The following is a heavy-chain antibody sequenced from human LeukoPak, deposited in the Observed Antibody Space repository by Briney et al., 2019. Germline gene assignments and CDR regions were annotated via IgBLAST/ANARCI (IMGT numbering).Heavy chain of an antibody. J-gene: IGHJ4*02. CDR2: IRGDGGTA. V-gene: IGHV3-74*01. D-gene: IGHD3-10*01. Sequence: GGSLRLSCAASGFTFSSYWMHWVRQTPGKGVVWVSRIRGDGGTASYADSVKGRFTISRDNAKNTLYLQMNSLKTEDTAVYYCTTGGFYYYGSEVYWGQGTLVTVSS. CDR1: GFTFSSYW. CDR3: TTGGFYYYGSEVY.